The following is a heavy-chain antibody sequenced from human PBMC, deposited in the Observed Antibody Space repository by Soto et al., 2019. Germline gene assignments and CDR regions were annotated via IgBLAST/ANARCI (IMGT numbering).Heavy chain of an antibody. D-gene: IGHD6-13*01. CDR2: IIPILGIA. Sequence: QVQLVQSGAEVKKPGSSVKVSCMAYGGTFSSYTISWVRQAPGQGLEWMGRIIPILGIANYVQKFQGRVTITADKSTSTAYMELSSLRSEDTAVYYCARAQYSSSWPNWFDLWGQGTLVTVSS. J-gene: IGHJ5*02. CDR3: ARAQYSSSWPNWFDL. CDR1: GGTFSSYT. V-gene: IGHV1-69*02.